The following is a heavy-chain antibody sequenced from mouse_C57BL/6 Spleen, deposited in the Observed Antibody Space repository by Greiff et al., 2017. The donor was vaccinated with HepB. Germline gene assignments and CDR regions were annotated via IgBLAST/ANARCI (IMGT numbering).Heavy chain of an antibody. CDR3: ARDLYDDFSMDY. J-gene: IGHJ4*01. Sequence: EVQLVESGGGLVKPGGSLKLSCAASGFTFSSYAMSWVRQTPEKRLEWVATISDGGSYTYYPDNVKGRFTISRDNAKNNLYLQMSHLKSEDTAMYYCARDLYDDFSMDYWGQGTSVTVSS. CDR1: GFTFSSYA. V-gene: IGHV5-4*01. D-gene: IGHD2-4*01. CDR2: ISDGGSYT.